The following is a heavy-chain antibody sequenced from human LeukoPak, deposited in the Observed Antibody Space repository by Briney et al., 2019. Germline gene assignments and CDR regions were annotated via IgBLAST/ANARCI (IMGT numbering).Heavy chain of an antibody. CDR1: GDSISSYY. Sequence: SETLSLTCTVSGDSISSYYWSWIRQPAGKGLEWVGRIYTSETTNYNPSLKGRVTVSVDTSKNQLSLKLSSVTAADTAVYYCARLYYYGSGRFSAFDIWGQGTMVTVSS. CDR2: IYTSETT. CDR3: ARLYYYGSGRFSAFDI. J-gene: IGHJ3*02. D-gene: IGHD3-10*01. V-gene: IGHV4-4*07.